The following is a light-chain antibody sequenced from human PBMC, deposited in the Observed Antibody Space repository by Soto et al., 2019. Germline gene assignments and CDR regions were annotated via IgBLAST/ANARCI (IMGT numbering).Light chain of an antibody. CDR1: QTISSW. Sequence: DIQKTQSPSTLSGSVGDRVTITCRASQTISSWLAWYQQKPGKAPKLLIYKASTLKSGVPSRFSGSGSGTEFTLTISSLQPDDFATYYCQKYNSAPLTFGGGTKVDIK. CDR2: KAS. CDR3: QKYNSAPLT. J-gene: IGKJ4*01. V-gene: IGKV1-5*03.